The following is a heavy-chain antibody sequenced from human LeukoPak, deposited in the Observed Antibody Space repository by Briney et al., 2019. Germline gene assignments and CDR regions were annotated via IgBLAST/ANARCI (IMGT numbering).Heavy chain of an antibody. Sequence: PGGSLRLSCAASGLTFSRHWMHWVRQAPGRGLVWVSRTNSDGSSTDYADSVKGRFTISRDNAKNTLYLQMNSLRAEDTAVYCCASDTVHTAVGIDHWGRGTLVTVSS. CDR3: ASDTVHTAVGIDH. J-gene: IGHJ4*02. V-gene: IGHV3-74*01. CDR2: TNSDGSST. CDR1: GLTFSRHW. D-gene: IGHD5-18*01.